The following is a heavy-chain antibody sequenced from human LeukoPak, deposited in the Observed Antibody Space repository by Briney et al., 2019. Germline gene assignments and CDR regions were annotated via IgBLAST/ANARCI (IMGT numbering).Heavy chain of an antibody. Sequence: SEPLSLTCTVSGGSISSSYWSWIRQPPGKGLEWIGYIYYSESTSYNPSLKSRVTISVDTSKNQFSLKLNSVTAADTAVYYCARQGPLTTAVTTRTNPFDYWGQGTL. V-gene: IGHV4-59*08. J-gene: IGHJ4*02. CDR1: GGSISSSY. CDR3: ARQGPLTTAVTTRTNPFDY. CDR2: IYYSEST. D-gene: IGHD4-11*01.